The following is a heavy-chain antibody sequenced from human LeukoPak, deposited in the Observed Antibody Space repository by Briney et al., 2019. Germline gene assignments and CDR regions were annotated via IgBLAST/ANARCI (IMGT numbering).Heavy chain of an antibody. CDR1: GFTFSIYT. CDR2: ISSSSSYI. Sequence: DPGGSLRLSCAASGFTFSIYTMNWVRQAPGKGLECVSSISSSSSYIYYADSVKGRFTISRDNAKNSLYLQMNRLRAEDTAVYYCARDRVAAAGTLLDVWGKGTTVTISS. D-gene: IGHD6-13*01. J-gene: IGHJ6*04. V-gene: IGHV3-21*01. CDR3: ARDRVAAAGTLLDV.